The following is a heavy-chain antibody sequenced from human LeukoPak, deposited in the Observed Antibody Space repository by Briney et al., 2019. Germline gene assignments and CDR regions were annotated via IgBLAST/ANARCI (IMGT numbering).Heavy chain of an antibody. V-gene: IGHV3-33*01. Sequence: GGSVRLSCAASGVTFSSYGMHWVRQAPGKGLEWVAVIWYDGSNKYYADSVKGRFTISRDNSKNTLYLQMNSLRAEDTAVYYCARNGGRAAAGRGWVDYWGQGTLVTVSS. J-gene: IGHJ4*02. CDR2: IWYDGSNK. CDR1: GVTFSSYG. CDR3: ARNGGRAAAGRGWVDY. D-gene: IGHD6-13*01.